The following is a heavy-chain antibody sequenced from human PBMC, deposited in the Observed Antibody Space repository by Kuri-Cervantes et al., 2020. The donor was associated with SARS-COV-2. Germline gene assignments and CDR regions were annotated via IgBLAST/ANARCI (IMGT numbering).Heavy chain of an antibody. CDR3: ASSLLWFGELWD. D-gene: IGHD3-10*01. CDR1: GFTFSSYP. J-gene: IGHJ4*02. Sequence: ESLKISCAASGFTFSSYPMSWVRQAPGKGLDWVSAISGSGGSTYYADPVKGRFTISRDKSKNTLYLQMNSLRAEDTAVYYRASSLLWFGELWDWGQGTLVTVSS. V-gene: IGHV3-23*01. CDR2: ISGSGGST.